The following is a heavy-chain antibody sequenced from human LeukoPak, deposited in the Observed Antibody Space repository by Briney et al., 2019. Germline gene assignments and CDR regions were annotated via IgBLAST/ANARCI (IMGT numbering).Heavy chain of an antibody. V-gene: IGHV3-21*01. D-gene: IGHD4-11*01. CDR2: ISSSGNHI. J-gene: IGHJ4*02. CDR1: GFVSTDYR. CDR3: TRAWADYLFDH. Sequence: GGSLRLSCVVSGFVSTDYRMNWVRQAPGKGLEWVSSISSSGNHIDYADSVKGRFTISRDKAKNSLCLQMDSLRAEDTAVYYCTRAWADYLFDHWGQGTLVTVSS.